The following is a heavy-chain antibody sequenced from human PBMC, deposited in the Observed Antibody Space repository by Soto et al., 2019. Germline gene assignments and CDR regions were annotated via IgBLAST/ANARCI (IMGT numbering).Heavy chain of an antibody. CDR2: IYYSGST. D-gene: IGHD2-15*01. V-gene: IGHV4-30-4*01. Sequence: TLSLTCTVSGGSISSGDYYWSWIRQPPGKGLEWIGYIYYSGSTYYNPSLKSRVTISVDTSKNQFSLKLSSVTAADTAVYYCARGSAAYCSGGSCYSGFDPWGQGTLVTVSS. CDR1: GGSISSGDYY. CDR3: ARGSAAYCSGGSCYSGFDP. J-gene: IGHJ5*02.